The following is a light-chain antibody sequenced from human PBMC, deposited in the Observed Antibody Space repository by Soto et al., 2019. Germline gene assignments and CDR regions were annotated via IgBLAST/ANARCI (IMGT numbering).Light chain of an antibody. CDR3: QQYNSYSQT. J-gene: IGKJ1*01. Sequence: EIPMTQSPSTLSASVGDRVTIXCRASQSICSRIAWFQQKPGQAPKRLIYDASSLEPGVPSRFSGSGSGTEFTLTISSLQPDDFATYYGQQYNSYSQTFGQGTKVDIK. V-gene: IGKV1-5*01. CDR2: DAS. CDR1: QSICSR.